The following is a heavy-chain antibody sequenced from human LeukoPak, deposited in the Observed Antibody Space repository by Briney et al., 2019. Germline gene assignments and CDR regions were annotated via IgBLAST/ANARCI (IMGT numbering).Heavy chain of an antibody. CDR3: AREQWELYY. CDR1: GFTFSSYA. V-gene: IGHV3-23*01. J-gene: IGHJ4*02. D-gene: IGHD1-26*01. Sequence: GGSLRLSCAASGFTFSSYAMSWVRQAPGKGLEWVSGITGSADSTYYAGSVKGRFTISRDNSKNTLYLQMNSLRAEDTAVYYCAREQWELYYWGQGTLVTVSS. CDR2: ITGSADST.